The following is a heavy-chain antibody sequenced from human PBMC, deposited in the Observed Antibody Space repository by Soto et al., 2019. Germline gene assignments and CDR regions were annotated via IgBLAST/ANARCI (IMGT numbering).Heavy chain of an antibody. CDR2: IYYSGST. D-gene: IGHD3-10*01. J-gene: IGHJ6*02. CDR3: ARRHGSGTYQYGMDV. V-gene: IGHV4-30-4*01. Sequence: PSETLSLTCAVSGGSISSGDYYWSWIRQPPGKGLEWIGYIYYSGSTYYNPSLKSRVTISVDTSKNQFSLKLSSVTAADTAVYYCARRHGSGTYQYGMDVWGQGTTVTVSS. CDR1: GGSISSGDYY.